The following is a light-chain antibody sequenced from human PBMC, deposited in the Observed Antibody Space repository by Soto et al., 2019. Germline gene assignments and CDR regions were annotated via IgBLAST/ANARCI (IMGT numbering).Light chain of an antibody. CDR2: DVS. J-gene: IGLJ1*01. V-gene: IGLV2-14*01. Sequence: QSALTQPASVSGSPGQSITISCTGTSSDVGTYNYVSWYQQHPGKAPKLMIYDVSTRPSGVSNRFSGSKSVNTASLTISGLQAEDEADYYCPSYTSGSTPYVFGTGTKVTVL. CDR3: PSYTSGSTPYV. CDR1: SSDVGTYNY.